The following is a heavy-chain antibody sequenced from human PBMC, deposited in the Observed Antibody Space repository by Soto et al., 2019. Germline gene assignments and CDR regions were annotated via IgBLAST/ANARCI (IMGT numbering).Heavy chain of an antibody. J-gene: IGHJ4*02. CDR1: GDTVSSNSAA. V-gene: IGHV6-1*01. Sequence: SLTCAISGDTVSSNSAAWNWIRQSPSRGLEWLGRTYYRSKWFGDYTVSVKSRITISPDTTKNQFSLQLNSVTPEDTAVYYCARDLGALGYCNTTSCQGPFDYWGQGTLVTVSS. CDR2: TYYRSKWFG. CDR3: ARDLGALGYCNTTSCQGPFDY. D-gene: IGHD2-2*01.